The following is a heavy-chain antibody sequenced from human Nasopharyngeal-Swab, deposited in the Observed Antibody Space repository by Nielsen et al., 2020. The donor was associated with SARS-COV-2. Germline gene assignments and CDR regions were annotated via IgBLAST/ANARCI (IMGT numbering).Heavy chain of an antibody. V-gene: IGHV1-3*01. CDR1: GYTFGHYA. D-gene: IGHD2-2*01. CDR3: ARERELQSHQYYYYMDV. CDR2: INAGSGQT. J-gene: IGHJ6*03. Sequence: ASVKVSCKASGYTFGHYAIQWVRQAPGQRREWMGWINAGSGQTRYSQTFQDRVTITRDTSASTVYMELSSLRPEDTAVYYCARERELQSHQYYYYMDVWGKGTTVAVSS.